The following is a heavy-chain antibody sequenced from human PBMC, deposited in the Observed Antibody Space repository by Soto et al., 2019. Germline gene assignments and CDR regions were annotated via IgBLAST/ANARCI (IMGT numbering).Heavy chain of an antibody. J-gene: IGHJ4*02. CDR1: GFTFSSYG. CDR3: AKKEGTNTWGRAIEY. D-gene: IGHD7-27*01. Sequence: QVQLVESGGDVVQPGRSLRLSCAASGFTFSSYGMHWVRQAPGKGLEWVAVISSGGKIKYFADSVRDRFTISRDNSNNILYLQMNSLRVEDTAMYYCAKKEGTNTWGRAIEYWGQGTLVTVSS. CDR2: ISSGGKIK. V-gene: IGHV3-30*18.